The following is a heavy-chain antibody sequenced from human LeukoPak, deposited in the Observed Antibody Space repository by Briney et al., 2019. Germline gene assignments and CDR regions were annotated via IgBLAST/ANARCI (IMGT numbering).Heavy chain of an antibody. V-gene: IGHV4-59*04. Sequence: PSETLSLTCTVSGGHISSLYWSWIRQPPGKGLEWIGYMYYSGSTYYNPSLKSRVAISVDTSKNQFSLKLSSVTAADTAVYYCAGGLYVDILTGYYNFDYWGQGTLVTVSS. J-gene: IGHJ4*02. D-gene: IGHD3-9*01. CDR3: AGGLYVDILTGYYNFDY. CDR2: MYYSGST. CDR1: GGHISSLY.